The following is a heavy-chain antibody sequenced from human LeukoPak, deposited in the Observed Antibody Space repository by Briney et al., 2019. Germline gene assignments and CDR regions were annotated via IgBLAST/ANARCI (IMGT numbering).Heavy chain of an antibody. CDR3: ARGVVPDWIQLWLQSFDC. CDR1: GFTFSSYS. V-gene: IGHV3-21*01. Sequence: GSLRLSCAASGFTFSSYSMNWVRQAPGKGLEWVSSISSSSSYIYYADSVKGRFTISRDNAKNSLYLQMNSLRAEDTAVYYCARGVVPDWIQLWLQSFDCWGQGTLVTVSS. CDR2: ISSSSSYI. D-gene: IGHD5-18*01. J-gene: IGHJ4*02.